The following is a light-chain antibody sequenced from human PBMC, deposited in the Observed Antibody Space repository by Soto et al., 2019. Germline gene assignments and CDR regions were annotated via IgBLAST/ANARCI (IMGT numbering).Light chain of an antibody. V-gene: IGKV3-15*01. CDR3: QHYNNWPYT. Sequence: EIVMTQSPSTLSVSPGERATLSCRASPSVSSNLAWYQQKPGQAPRLRIYGASTRATGIPARFSGSGSVTEFTLTNSTLQSEDFAVYYCQHYNNWPYTFGPGTKLE. CDR1: PSVSSN. CDR2: GAS. J-gene: IGKJ2*01.